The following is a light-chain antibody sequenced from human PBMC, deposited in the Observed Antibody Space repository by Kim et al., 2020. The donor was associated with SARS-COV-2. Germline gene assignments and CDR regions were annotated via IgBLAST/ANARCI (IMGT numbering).Light chain of an antibody. CDR3: NSRDSNDNVV. CDR1: SRRSYY. Sequence: VALGQTGRITCQGDSRRSYYATWYQQKRGQAPILVNYGKNNRPSGIPGRFSGSSSGNTASLTITGTQADDEADYYCNSRDSNDNVVFGGGTKLTVL. V-gene: IGLV3-19*01. J-gene: IGLJ2*01. CDR2: GKN.